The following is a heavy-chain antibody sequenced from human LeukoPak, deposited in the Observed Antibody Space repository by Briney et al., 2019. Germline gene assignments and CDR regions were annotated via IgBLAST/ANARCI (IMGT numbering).Heavy chain of an antibody. V-gene: IGHV3-48*04. Sequence: GGSLRLSCAASGFTFSSYSMNWVRQAPGKGLEWVSYISTSSSTIYYADSVKGRFTISRDNAKNSLYLQMNSLRAEDTAVYYCARDSSTLWSGWFVSYYFDYWGQGTLVTVSS. D-gene: IGHD6-19*01. CDR3: ARDSSTLWSGWFVSYYFDY. CDR2: ISTSSSTI. J-gene: IGHJ4*02. CDR1: GFTFSSYS.